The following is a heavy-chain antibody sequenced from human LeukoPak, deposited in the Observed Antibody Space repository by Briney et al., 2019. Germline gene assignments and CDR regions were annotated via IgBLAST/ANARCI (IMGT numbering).Heavy chain of an antibody. CDR1: GGTFSSYA. V-gene: IGHV1-69*15. CDR2: IIPIFGTA. Sequence: SVKVSCKASGGTFSSYAISWVRQAPGQGLEWMGRIIPIFGTANYAQKFQGRVTITADESTSTAYMELRSLRSDDTAVYYCARITYDFWSGYYMPDDPWGQGTLVTVSS. D-gene: IGHD3-3*01. J-gene: IGHJ5*02. CDR3: ARITYDFWSGYYMPDDP.